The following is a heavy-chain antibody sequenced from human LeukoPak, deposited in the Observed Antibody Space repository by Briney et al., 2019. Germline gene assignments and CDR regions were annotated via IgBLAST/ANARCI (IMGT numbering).Heavy chain of an antibody. CDR3: ARGRYGDPYWYFDL. V-gene: IGHV3-53*01. CDR2: IYSGGST. Sequence: GGSLRLSCAASGFTLSSTYMTWVRQAPGKGLEWVSVIYSGGSTYYADSVKGRFTISRDNSKNTLYLQINILRAEDTAVYYCARGRYGDPYWYFDLWGRGTLVTVSS. J-gene: IGHJ2*01. D-gene: IGHD4-17*01. CDR1: GFTLSSTY.